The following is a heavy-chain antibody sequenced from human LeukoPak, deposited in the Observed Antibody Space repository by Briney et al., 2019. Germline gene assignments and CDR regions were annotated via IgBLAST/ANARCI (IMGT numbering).Heavy chain of an antibody. CDR3: ARGPSSGWSPPPY. CDR1: GGSISSSSYY. Sequence: SETLSLTCTVSGGSISSSSYYWGWIRQPPGKGLEWIGSIYYSGSTYYNPSLKSRVTISVDTSKNQFSLKLSSVTAADTAVYYCARGPSSGWSPPPYWGQGTLVTVSS. CDR2: IYYSGST. V-gene: IGHV4-39*07. J-gene: IGHJ4*02. D-gene: IGHD6-19*01.